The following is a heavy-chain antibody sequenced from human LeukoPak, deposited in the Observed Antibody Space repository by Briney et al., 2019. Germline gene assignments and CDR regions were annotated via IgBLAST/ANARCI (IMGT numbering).Heavy chain of an antibody. CDR3: AKDSKAYYYDSGGTPDI. D-gene: IGHD3-22*01. CDR1: GFTFSSYA. V-gene: IGHV3-23*01. Sequence: TGGSLRLSCAASGFTFSSYAMSWVRQAPGKGLEWVSAISGSGGSTYYADSVKGRFTVSRDNSKNTLYLQMNSLRAEDTAVYYCAKDSKAYYYDSGGTPDIWGQGTMVTVSS. J-gene: IGHJ3*02. CDR2: ISGSGGST.